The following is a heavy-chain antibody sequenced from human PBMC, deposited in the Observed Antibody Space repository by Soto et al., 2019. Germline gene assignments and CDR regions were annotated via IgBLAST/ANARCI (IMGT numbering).Heavy chain of an antibody. V-gene: IGHV2-5*02. D-gene: IGHD3-3*01. CDR1: GFSLTTRGVG. CDR3: AHRILRTVFGLVTTTAIYFDF. CDR2: IYWDDDK. Sequence: QITLNESGPTVVKPAETLTLTCTFSGFSLTTRGVGVGWIRQSPGKAPEWLALIYWDDDKRYSASLKSRLTTPKDTSKNQVVLTMASVHPADTATYYCAHRILRTVFGLVTTTAIYFDFWGQGTPVVVSS. J-gene: IGHJ4*02.